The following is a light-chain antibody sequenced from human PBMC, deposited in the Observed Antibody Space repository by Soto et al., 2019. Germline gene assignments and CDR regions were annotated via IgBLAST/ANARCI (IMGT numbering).Light chain of an antibody. CDR2: GAS. J-gene: IGKJ5*01. Sequence: EIVLTQSPGTLSLSPGERATLSCRASQSVSNSLAWYQQKPGQAPRLLISGASTRATGIPDRFSGTGSGTDYTLAIRRLEPEDFAVYYCQPYRSSQAITFGQGTRLEIK. CDR3: QPYRSSQAIT. CDR1: QSVSNS. V-gene: IGKV3-20*01.